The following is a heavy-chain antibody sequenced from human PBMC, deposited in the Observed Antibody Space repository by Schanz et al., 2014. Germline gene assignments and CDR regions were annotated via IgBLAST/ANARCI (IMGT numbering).Heavy chain of an antibody. V-gene: IGHV3-53*01. J-gene: IGHJ3*02. CDR3: AKRCSSTSCSHGAFDI. Sequence: EVQLVESGGGLIQPGGSLRLSCVASGFTVSSNYMSWVRQAPGKGLEWVSVIYSDGRTYYGDSVKGRFTISRDNSKNTLYLQMNSLRDEDTAMYYCAKRCSSTSCSHGAFDIWGKGQWSPSLQ. CDR1: GFTVSSNY. D-gene: IGHD2-2*01. CDR2: IYSDGRT.